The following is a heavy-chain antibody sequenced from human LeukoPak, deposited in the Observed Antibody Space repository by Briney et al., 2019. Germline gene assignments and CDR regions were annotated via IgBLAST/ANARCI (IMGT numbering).Heavy chain of an antibody. CDR2: VNHRGNT. CDR1: GGSFSGYY. D-gene: IGHD6-13*01. Sequence: SETLSLTCAVYGGSFSGYYWTWIRQPPGKGLEWIGEVNHRGNTNYNPSLKSRVTISVDTSKNQFSLKLSSVTAADTAVYYCARGRRIAAAGTISDYWGQGTLVTVSS. J-gene: IGHJ4*02. V-gene: IGHV4-34*01. CDR3: ARGRRIAAAGTISDY.